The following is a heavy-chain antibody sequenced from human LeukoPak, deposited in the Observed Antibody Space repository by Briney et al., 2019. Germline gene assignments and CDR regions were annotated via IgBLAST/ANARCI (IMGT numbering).Heavy chain of an antibody. CDR3: PTLGYHHDS. V-gene: IGHV3-48*03. CDR2: FAGSDTTK. CDR1: GFDFSAYE. D-gene: IGHD3-22*01. Sequence: GGSLRLSCAASGFDFSAYEMNWVRQSPGKGLEWVAYFAGSDTTKYYADSVRGRFTLSRDNAKNSLYLQMNSLRAEHTALYYCPTLGYHHDSWGQGTLVTVSS. J-gene: IGHJ4*02.